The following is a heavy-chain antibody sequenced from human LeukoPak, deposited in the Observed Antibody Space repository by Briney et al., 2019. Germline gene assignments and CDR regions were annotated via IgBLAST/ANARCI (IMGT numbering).Heavy chain of an antibody. J-gene: IGHJ4*02. V-gene: IGHV3-21*01. CDR1: GFTFSSYS. D-gene: IGHD2-15*01. CDR3: ARAFAVVVAATDY. Sequence: GGSLRLSCAASGFTFSSYSMNWVHQAPGKGLEWVSSISSSSSYIYYADSVKGRFTISRDNAKNSLYLQMNSLRAEDTAVYYCARAFAVVVAATDYWGQGTLVTVSS. CDR2: ISSSSSYI.